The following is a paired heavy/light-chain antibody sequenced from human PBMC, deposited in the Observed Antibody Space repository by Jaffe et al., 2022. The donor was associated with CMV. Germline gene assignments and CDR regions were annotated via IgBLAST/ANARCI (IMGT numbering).Heavy chain of an antibody. CDR1: GFTFDDYA. V-gene: IGHV3-9*01. J-gene: IGHJ4*02. D-gene: IGHD3-22*01. Sequence: EVHLVESGGDLVQPGRSLRLSCAASGFTFDDYAMHWVRQAPGKGLEWVSGISWNSNDRGYADSVKGRFTISRDNAKNSLYLQMNSLRAEDTALYYCVKHITNYYDSSGYYDYWGQGTLVTVSS. CDR2: ISWNSNDR. CDR3: VKHITNYYDSSGYYDY.
Light chain of an antibody. CDR1: QSVSSTY. Sequence: EIVLTQSPGTLSLSPGERATLSCRASQSVSSTYLAWYQQKPGQAPRLLIYGASTRATGIPDRFSGSGSGTDFTLTLSRLEPEDVAVYYCQHYRRSPRTFGQGTKLEIK. V-gene: IGKV3-20*01. J-gene: IGKJ2*01. CDR2: GAS. CDR3: QHYRRSPRT.